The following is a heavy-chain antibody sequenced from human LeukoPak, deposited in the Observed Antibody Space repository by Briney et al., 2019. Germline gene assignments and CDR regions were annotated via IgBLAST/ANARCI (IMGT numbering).Heavy chain of an antibody. CDR1: GYTFTSCA. D-gene: IGHD6-19*01. Sequence: ALVKVSCKASGYTFTSCAMHWVRQAPGQRLEWMGWINAGNGNTKYSQKFQGRVTITRDTSASTAYMELSSLRSEDTAVYYCARESSGWYFGDAFDIWGQGTMVTVSS. J-gene: IGHJ3*02. V-gene: IGHV1-3*01. CDR2: INAGNGNT. CDR3: ARESSGWYFGDAFDI.